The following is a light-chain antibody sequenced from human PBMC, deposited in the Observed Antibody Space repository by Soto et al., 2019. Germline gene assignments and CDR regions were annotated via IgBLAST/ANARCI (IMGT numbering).Light chain of an antibody. Sequence: EIVLTQSPGTLSLSPGERATLSCRASQSVISSYLAWYQQKPGQAPRLLIYGASNRATGIPDRFSGSGSGTDFTLTISRLDPEDFALYYCQQHINWPLTFGGGTKVEIK. J-gene: IGKJ4*01. V-gene: IGKV3D-20*02. CDR3: QQHINWPLT. CDR1: QSVISSY. CDR2: GAS.